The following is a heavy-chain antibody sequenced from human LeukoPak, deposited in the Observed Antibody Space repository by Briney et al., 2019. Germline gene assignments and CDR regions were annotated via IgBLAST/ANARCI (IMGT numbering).Heavy chain of an antibody. V-gene: IGHV1-18*01. CDR2: ISAYNGNT. CDR3: ARDKGTTYSGSLRGSDY. J-gene: IGHJ4*02. Sequence: ASVKVSCKASGYTFTSYGISWVRQAPGQGLEWMGWISAYNGNTNYAQKLQGRVTMTTDTSTSTAYMDLRSLRSDDTAVYYCARDKGTTYSGSLRGSDYWGQGTLVTVSS. CDR1: GYTFTSYG. D-gene: IGHD1-26*01.